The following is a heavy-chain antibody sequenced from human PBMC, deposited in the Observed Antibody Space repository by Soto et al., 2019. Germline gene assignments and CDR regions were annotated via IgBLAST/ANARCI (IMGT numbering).Heavy chain of an antibody. CDR1: GYSFTSYW. V-gene: IGHV5-51*01. CDR3: ARQGRIAAAALDY. Sequence: PWESLKISCKGSGYSFTSYWIGWVRQMPGKGLEWMGIIYPGDSDTRYSPSFQGQVTISADKSISTAYLQWSSLKASDTAMYYCARQGRIAAAALDYWGQGTLVTVSS. D-gene: IGHD6-13*01. CDR2: IYPGDSDT. J-gene: IGHJ4*02.